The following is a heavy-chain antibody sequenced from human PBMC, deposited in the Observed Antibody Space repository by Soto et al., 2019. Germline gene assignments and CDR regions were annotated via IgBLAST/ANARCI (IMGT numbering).Heavy chain of an antibody. V-gene: IGHV1-24*01. CDR3: ARASGAFDI. CDR2: IDAENGET. J-gene: IGHJ3*02. CDR1: GYTLTEIS. D-gene: IGHD3-3*01. Sequence: ASVKVSCKVSGYTLTEISMHWVRQTPGQGLEWMGGIDAENGETKYAQKFQDRVTMTVDTSASTAYMELSSLRSEDTAVYYCARASGAFDIWGQGTMVTVSS.